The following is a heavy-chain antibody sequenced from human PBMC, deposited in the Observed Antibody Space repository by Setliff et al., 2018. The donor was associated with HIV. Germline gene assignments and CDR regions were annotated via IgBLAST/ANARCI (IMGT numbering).Heavy chain of an antibody. CDR3: AREGITGTTLHPY. V-gene: IGHV3-21*01. CDR1: GFTFSSYS. D-gene: IGHD1-7*01. J-gene: IGHJ4*02. CDR2: ISIGSGGAI. Sequence: LRLSCAASGFTFSSYSMNWVRQAPGKGLEWVSSISIGSGGAIDYADSVKGRFTISRDNAKNSLYLQMNTLRAEDTAVYYCAREGITGTTLHPYWGQGTLVTVSS.